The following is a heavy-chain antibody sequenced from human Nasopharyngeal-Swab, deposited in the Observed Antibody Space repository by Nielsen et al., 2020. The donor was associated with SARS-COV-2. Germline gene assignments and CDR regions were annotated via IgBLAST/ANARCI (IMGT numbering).Heavy chain of an antibody. CDR2: ISWNSGTT. CDR3: AKDFNVDTAMVTYYYGMDV. J-gene: IGHJ6*02. CDR1: GFTFDDYA. Sequence: GGSLRLSCAASGFTFDDYAMHWVRQAPGKGLEWVSGISWNSGTTGYADSVKGRFTISRGNAKSSLYLQMNSLRAEDTALYYCAKDFNVDTAMVTYYYGMDVWGQGTTVTVSS. D-gene: IGHD5-18*01. V-gene: IGHV3-9*01.